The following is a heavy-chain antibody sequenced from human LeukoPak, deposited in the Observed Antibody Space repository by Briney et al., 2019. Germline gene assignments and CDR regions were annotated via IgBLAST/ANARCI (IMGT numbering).Heavy chain of an antibody. CDR1: NASISSGSYY. J-gene: IGHJ5*02. CDR2: IYSNGDT. CDR3: ARTVLRWFDP. V-gene: IGHV4-61*02. Sequence: SETLSLTCTVSNASISSGSYYWNWIRQPAGTRLEWIGRIYSNGDTHYNPSLKSRVTMSIDTSKNQFSLRMNSVTAADTAVYYCARTVLRWFDPWGQGSLVTVSS. D-gene: IGHD4-17*01.